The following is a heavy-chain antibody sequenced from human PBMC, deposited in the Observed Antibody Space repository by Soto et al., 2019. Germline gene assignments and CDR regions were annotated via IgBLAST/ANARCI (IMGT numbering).Heavy chain of an antibody. D-gene: IGHD3-10*01. Sequence: PGGSLRLSCAASGFIFSSHGMHWVRQAPGKGLEWVAVISNDGDNRFYADSVTGRFTISRDNSRNTLYLHMITLRPEDTAVYYCTKEMVPDSFPPPMVRGVPSDYWGPGTLVTVSS. CDR2: ISNDGDNR. V-gene: IGHV3-30*18. J-gene: IGHJ4*02. CDR3: TKEMVPDSFPPPMVRGVPSDY. CDR1: GFIFSSHG.